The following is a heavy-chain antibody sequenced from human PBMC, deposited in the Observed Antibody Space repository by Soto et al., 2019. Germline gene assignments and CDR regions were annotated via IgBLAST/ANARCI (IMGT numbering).Heavy chain of an antibody. J-gene: IGHJ4*02. CDR1: GFTFSSYA. D-gene: IGHD1-26*01. CDR3: ASRGSGSYYDY. CDR2: ISGSGGST. Sequence: EVQLLESGGGLVQPGGSLRLSCVASGFTFSSYAMRWVRQAPVKGLEWVSAISGSGGSTYYADSVKGRFTISRDNSKNTLYLQMNSLRAEDTAVYYCASRGSGSYYDYWGQGTLVTVSS. V-gene: IGHV3-23*01.